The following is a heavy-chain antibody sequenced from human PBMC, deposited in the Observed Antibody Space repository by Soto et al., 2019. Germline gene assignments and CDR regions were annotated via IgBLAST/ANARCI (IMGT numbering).Heavy chain of an antibody. Sequence: QVPLVESGGGVVQPGRSLRLSCAASGFTFSSYAMYWVRQAPGKGLEWVAVISYDGINKYYADSVKGRFTLSRDNSKNTLYLQMNSLRAEDTAVYYCARDMSTTVTTQGWGQGTLVTVSS. CDR1: GFTFSSYA. CDR3: ARDMSTTVTTQG. CDR2: ISYDGINK. D-gene: IGHD4-17*01. V-gene: IGHV3-30-3*01. J-gene: IGHJ4*02.